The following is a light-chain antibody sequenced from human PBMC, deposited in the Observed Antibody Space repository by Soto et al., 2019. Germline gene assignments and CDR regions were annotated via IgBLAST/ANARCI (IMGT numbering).Light chain of an antibody. Sequence: QSVLTQPPSASGTPGQRVTISCSGGASNIGRNTVNWYQDLPGTAPKLLISRDNKRPSGVPDRFSGSKSGTSASLAISGLQSEDEADYYCAVWDDSLNAPVFGGGTKVTVL. J-gene: IGLJ3*02. CDR3: AVWDDSLNAPV. CDR1: ASNIGRNT. CDR2: RDN. V-gene: IGLV1-44*01.